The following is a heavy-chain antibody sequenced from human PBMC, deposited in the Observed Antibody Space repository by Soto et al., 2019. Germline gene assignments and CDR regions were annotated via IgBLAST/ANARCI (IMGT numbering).Heavy chain of an antibody. Sequence: APVKVSCKASGYTFTSYGVSWVRQAPGQGLEWMGWISAFNGQTNYIQKVQGRVTLTTEASTSTAYMELRSLRSDDTAVYYCARGGDYYYGLDVWGQGTTVTVSS. J-gene: IGHJ6*02. D-gene: IGHD3-16*01. V-gene: IGHV1-18*01. CDR1: GYTFTSYG. CDR2: ISAFNGQT. CDR3: ARGGDYYYGLDV.